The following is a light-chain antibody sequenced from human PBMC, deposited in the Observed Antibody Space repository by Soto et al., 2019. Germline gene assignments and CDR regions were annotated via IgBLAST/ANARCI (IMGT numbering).Light chain of an antibody. J-gene: IGLJ2*01. Sequence: QAVVTHEPSFSVSPGGTVTLTCGLSSGSVSTSYYPSWYQQTPGQAPRTLIYSTNTRSSGVPDRFSGSILGNKAALTITGAQADDESDYYCVLYLPSGIWVFGGGTKLTVL. CDR3: VLYLPSGIWV. CDR1: SGSVSTSYY. CDR2: STN. V-gene: IGLV8-61*01.